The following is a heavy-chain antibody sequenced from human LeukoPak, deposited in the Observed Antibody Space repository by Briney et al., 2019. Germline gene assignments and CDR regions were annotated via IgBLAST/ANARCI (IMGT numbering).Heavy chain of an antibody. Sequence: SETLSLTCTVSGGSISSSSYYWSWIRQPPGKGLEWIGYIYYSGSTNYKPSLKSRVTMSVDTSKNQFSLKLSSVTAADTAVYYCARVYGDYGFGFDPWGQGTLVTVSS. V-gene: IGHV4-61*05. CDR2: IYYSGST. D-gene: IGHD4-17*01. CDR1: GGSISSSSYY. CDR3: ARVYGDYGFGFDP. J-gene: IGHJ5*02.